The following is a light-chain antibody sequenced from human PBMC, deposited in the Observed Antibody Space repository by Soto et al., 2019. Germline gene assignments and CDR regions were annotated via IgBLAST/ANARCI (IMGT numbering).Light chain of an antibody. CDR1: QPIGTS. CDR2: SAS. CDR3: LQGYNTFWT. V-gene: IGKV1-39*01. J-gene: IGKJ1*01. Sequence: DIQMTQSPSSLSASVGDSVTVTCRASQPIGTSLHWYQQRAGKAPKVLISSASRLQSGVSSRFSGSGSGTHFTLTISSLRPEDSATYYCLQGYNTFWTFCQGTKVEIK.